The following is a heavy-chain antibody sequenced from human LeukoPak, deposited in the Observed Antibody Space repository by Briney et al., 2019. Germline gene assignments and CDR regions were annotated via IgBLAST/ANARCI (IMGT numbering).Heavy chain of an antibody. D-gene: IGHD4-17*01. V-gene: IGHV3-30-3*01. CDR3: ARHYGNY. CDR2: ISYDGSNK. Sequence: GGSLRLSCAASGFTFSSYAMHWVRQAPGKGLEWVAVISYDGSNKYYADSVKGRFTISRDNSKNTLYLQMNSLRAEDTAVYYCARHYGNYWGQGTLVTVSS. J-gene: IGHJ4*02. CDR1: GFTFSSYA.